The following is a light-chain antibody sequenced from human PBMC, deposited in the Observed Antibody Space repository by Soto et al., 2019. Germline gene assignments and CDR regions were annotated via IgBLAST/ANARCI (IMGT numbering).Light chain of an antibody. V-gene: IGLV1-44*01. CDR3: AAWDDRLNGRV. CDR1: SSNIGSNT. CDR2: SNY. Sequence: QSVLTQPPSASGTPGQRLTISCSGSSSNIGSNTVNWYQQLPGTAPKLLIYSNYQRPSGVPDRFSGSKSGTSASLAISGLQSEDAADYYCAAWDDRLNGRVFGGGTKLTGL. J-gene: IGLJ2*01.